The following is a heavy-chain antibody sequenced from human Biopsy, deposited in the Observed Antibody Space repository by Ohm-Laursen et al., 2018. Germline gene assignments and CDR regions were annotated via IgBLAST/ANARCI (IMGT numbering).Heavy chain of an antibody. Sequence: ASVKASCKASGYTFTDYFMHWVRQAPGQGPEWMGWISPSSGGTNYAQKFQGRVTLTRDTSPPTGYMEVSSLRSDDAAVYYCARDLMNAIGGLGARSDVFDVWGQGTMVTVSS. J-gene: IGHJ3*01. CDR1: GYTFTDYF. CDR3: ARDLMNAIGGLGARSDVFDV. CDR2: ISPSSGGT. D-gene: IGHD3-16*01. V-gene: IGHV1-2*02.